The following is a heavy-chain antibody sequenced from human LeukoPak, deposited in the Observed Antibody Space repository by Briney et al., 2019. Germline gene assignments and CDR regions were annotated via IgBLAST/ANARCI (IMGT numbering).Heavy chain of an antibody. V-gene: IGHV4-39*01. D-gene: IGHD3-22*01. CDR3: ARHGDDFYDRSGHDY. J-gene: IGHJ4*02. CDR1: GGSLSSSSYY. CDR2: IYYSGGT. Sequence: PSETLSLTCTVSGGSLSSSSYYWGWIRQPPGKGLEWFGSIYYSGGTYYNPSLKSRVTISVDTSKNQFSLKLNTVTAADTAVYYCARHGDDFYDRSGHDYWGQGTLVTVSS.